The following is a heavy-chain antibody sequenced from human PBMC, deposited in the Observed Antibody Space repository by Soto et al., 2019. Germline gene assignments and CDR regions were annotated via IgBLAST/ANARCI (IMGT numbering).Heavy chain of an antibody. J-gene: IGHJ5*02. Sequence: LRLSCAASGFTFSSYSMNWVRQAPGKGLEWVSYISSSSSTIYYADSVKGRFTISRDNAKNSLYLQMNSLRDEDTAVYYCARVARFYNSRWFDPWGQGTLVTVSS. CDR2: ISSSSSTI. V-gene: IGHV3-48*02. CDR3: ARVARFYNSRWFDP. D-gene: IGHD3-3*01. CDR1: GFTFSSYS.